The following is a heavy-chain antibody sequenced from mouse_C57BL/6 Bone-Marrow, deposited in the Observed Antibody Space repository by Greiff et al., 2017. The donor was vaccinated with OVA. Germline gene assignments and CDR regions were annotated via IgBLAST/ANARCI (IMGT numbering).Heavy chain of an antibody. Sequence: QVQLKESGAELVRPGTSVKVSCKASGYAFTNYLIEWVKQRPGQGLEWIGVINPGSGGTNYNEKFKGKATLTADKSSSTAYMQLSSLTSEDSAVYFCARRHWDRAYWGQGTLVTVSA. CDR3: ARRHWDRAY. CDR1: GYAFTNYL. CDR2: INPGSGGT. V-gene: IGHV1-54*01. D-gene: IGHD4-1*01. J-gene: IGHJ3*01.